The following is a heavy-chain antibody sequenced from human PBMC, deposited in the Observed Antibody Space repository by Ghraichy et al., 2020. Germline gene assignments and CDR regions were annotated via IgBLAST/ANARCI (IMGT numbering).Heavy chain of an antibody. D-gene: IGHD3-22*01. CDR1: GFTFSSYG. J-gene: IGHJ4*02. Sequence: GGSLRLSCAASGFTFSSYGMHWVRQAPGKGLEWVAVISNDGSNKYYADSVKGRFTISRDNSKNTLYLQMSSLRAEDTAVYYCAKASYDRTTNYWGRFEDYWGQGTLVTVSS. V-gene: IGHV3-30*18. CDR2: ISNDGSNK. CDR3: AKASYDRTTNYWGRFEDY.